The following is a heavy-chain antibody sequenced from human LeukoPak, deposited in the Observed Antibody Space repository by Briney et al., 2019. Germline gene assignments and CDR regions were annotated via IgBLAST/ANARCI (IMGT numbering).Heavy chain of an antibody. J-gene: IGHJ4*02. CDR3: ARDRIAAHPLYYFDY. CDR1: GYSISSGYY. D-gene: IGHD6-6*01. CDR2: IYHSGST. V-gene: IGHV4-38-2*02. Sequence: SETLSLTCAVSGYSISSGYYWGWIRQPPGKGLEWIGSIYHSGSTYYNPSLKSRVTISVDTSKNQFSLKLSSVTAADTAVYYCARDRIAAHPLYYFDYWGQGTLVTVSS.